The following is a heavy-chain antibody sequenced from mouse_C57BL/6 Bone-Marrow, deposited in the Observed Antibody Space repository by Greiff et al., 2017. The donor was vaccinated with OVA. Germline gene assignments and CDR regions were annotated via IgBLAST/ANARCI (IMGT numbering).Heavy chain of an antibody. J-gene: IGHJ3*01. CDR3: ARPEGFAY. V-gene: IGHV5-6*01. Sequence: EVQVVESGGDLVKPGGSLKLSCAASGFTFSSYGMSWVRQTPDKRLEWVATISSGGSYTYYPDSVKGRLTISRDNAKNTLYLQMSSLKSEDTAMYYCARPEGFAYWGQGTLVTVSA. CDR1: GFTFSSYG. CDR2: ISSGGSYT.